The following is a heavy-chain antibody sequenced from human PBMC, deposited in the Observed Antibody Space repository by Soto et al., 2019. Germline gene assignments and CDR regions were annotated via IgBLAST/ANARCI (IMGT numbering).Heavy chain of an antibody. D-gene: IGHD3-10*01. J-gene: IGHJ6*02. Sequence: PSETLSLTWTFSCGSIISGDYYWGWLRQPPGKGLEWIGYIYYSGSTYYNPSLKSRVTISVDTSKNQFSLKLSSVTAADTAVYYCARGSGAGSGSYPIWYYYYGMDVWGQGTTVT. CDR2: IYYSGST. V-gene: IGHV4-30-4*01. CDR3: ARGSGAGSGSYPIWYYYYGMDV. CDR1: CGSIISGDYY.